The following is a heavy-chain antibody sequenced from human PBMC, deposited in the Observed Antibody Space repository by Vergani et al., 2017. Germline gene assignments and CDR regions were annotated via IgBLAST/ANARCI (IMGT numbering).Heavy chain of an antibody. V-gene: IGHV3-23*01. CDR1: GFTFSSYA. CDR2: ISGSGVST. J-gene: IGHJ4*02. D-gene: IGHD6-19*01. Sequence: EVQLLESGGGLVQPGGSLRLSCAASGFTFSSYALSWVRQAPRKGREWLSAISGSGVSTYYADSVKGRFTISRDNSKNTLYLQMNSLRAEDTAVYYCAKAYSSGWYYFDYWGQGTLVTVSS. CDR3: AKAYSSGWYYFDY.